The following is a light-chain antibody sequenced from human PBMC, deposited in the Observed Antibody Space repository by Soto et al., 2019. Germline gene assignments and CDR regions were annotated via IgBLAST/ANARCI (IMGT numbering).Light chain of an antibody. V-gene: IGLV1-47*02. CDR1: SSNIGSNF. J-gene: IGLJ3*02. CDR2: STN. Sequence: QSVLTQPPSASGTPGQRVTISCSGSSSNIGSNFVYWYQHLPGAAPKLLIYSTNLRPSGVPDRFSGSKSGTSASLAISGLRAEDEGHYYSASWDVSLSGWVFGGGTKLTVL. CDR3: ASWDVSLSGWV.